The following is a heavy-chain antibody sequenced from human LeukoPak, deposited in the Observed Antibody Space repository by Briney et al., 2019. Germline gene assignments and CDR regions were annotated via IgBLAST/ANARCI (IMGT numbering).Heavy chain of an antibody. V-gene: IGHV4-59*01. CDR1: GGSISSYY. J-gene: IGHJ4*02. Sequence: SETLSLTCTVSGGSISSYYWSWIRQPPGKGLEWIGYIYYSGSTNYNPSLKSRVTISVDTSKNQFSLKLSSVTAADTAVYYCARYSSSWYRGHFDYWGQGTLVTVSS. CDR3: ARYSSSWYRGHFDY. D-gene: IGHD6-13*01. CDR2: IYYSGST.